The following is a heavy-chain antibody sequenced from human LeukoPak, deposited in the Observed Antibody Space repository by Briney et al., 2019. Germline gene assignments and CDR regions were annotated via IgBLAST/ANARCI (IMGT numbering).Heavy chain of an antibody. CDR2: VSSSSSYI. CDR3: ARDMFGAIAVAGTDY. V-gene: IGHV3-21*01. CDR1: GFTFSSYS. D-gene: IGHD6-19*01. J-gene: IGHJ4*02. Sequence: GGSLRLFCAASGFTFSSYSMNWVRQAPGKGLEWVSSVSSSSSYICYADSVKGRFAISRDNAKNSLYLQMNSLRAEDTAVYYCARDMFGAIAVAGTDYWGQGTLVTVSS.